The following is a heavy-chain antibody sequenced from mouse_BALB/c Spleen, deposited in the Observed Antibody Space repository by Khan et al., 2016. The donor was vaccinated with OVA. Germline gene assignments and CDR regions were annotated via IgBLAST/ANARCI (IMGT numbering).Heavy chain of an antibody. CDR1: GYIFTDYN. CDR2: IYPGSDNT. CDR3: TREWAAWFPY. J-gene: IGHJ3*01. Sequence: VELVESGAELARPGASVKLSCKASGYIFTDYNINWMRQRTGQGLEWIGEIYPGSDNTYYNERLKGKATLTVDKSSSTAYMHLSSLTSEDSAVYFCTREWAAWFPYWGQGTLVTVSA. V-gene: IGHV1-77*01.